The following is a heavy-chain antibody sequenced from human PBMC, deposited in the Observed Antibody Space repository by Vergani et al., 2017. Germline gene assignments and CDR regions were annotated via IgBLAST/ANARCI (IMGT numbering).Heavy chain of an antibody. CDR2: ICHTEDT. CDR1: GGSISSNNC. Sequence: QVQLQESGPGVVKPSQTLSLTCAVSGGSISSNNCWTWVRQPPGKGLEWIGEICHTEDTKYSPSIKSRVTVSVDESRNLFSLRLNSVTAADTAVYYCATIGYRRWGYYFDYWGQGILVTVSS. J-gene: IGHJ4*02. CDR3: ATIGYRRWGYYFDY. D-gene: IGHD2-2*02. V-gene: IGHV4-4*02.